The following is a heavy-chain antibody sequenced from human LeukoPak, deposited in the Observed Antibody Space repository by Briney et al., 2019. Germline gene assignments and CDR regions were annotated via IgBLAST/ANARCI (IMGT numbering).Heavy chain of an antibody. J-gene: IGHJ6*03. CDR1: GGTFSSYA. D-gene: IGHD2-2*01. Sequence: SVKVSCKASGGTFSSYAISWVRQAPGQGLEWMGGIIPIFGTANYAQKFQGRVTITADESTSTAYMELSSLRSEDTAVYYCARGGYCSSTSCYPPYYYYYYMDVWGKGTTVTVSS. CDR3: ARGGYCSSTSCYPPYYYYYYMDV. CDR2: IIPIFGTA. V-gene: IGHV1-69*13.